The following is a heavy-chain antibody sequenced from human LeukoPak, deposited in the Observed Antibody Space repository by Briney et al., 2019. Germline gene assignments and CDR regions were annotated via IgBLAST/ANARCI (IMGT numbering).Heavy chain of an antibody. J-gene: IGHJ4*02. CDR2: IKSDGSST. Sequence: GGSLRLSCAASGFIFSSYWMHWVRQAPGKGLVWVSRIKSDGSSTSYADSVKGRFTISRDNAKNTLYLQMNSLRAEDTAVYYCARGGAVDGTGDHWGQGTLVTVSS. D-gene: IGHD6-19*01. CDR3: ARGGAVDGTGDH. CDR1: GFIFSSYW. V-gene: IGHV3-74*01.